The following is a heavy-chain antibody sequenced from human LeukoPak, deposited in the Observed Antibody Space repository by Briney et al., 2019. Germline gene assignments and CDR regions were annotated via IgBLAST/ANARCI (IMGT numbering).Heavy chain of an antibody. CDR3: ARDVTTRIPRGPYYFDY. D-gene: IGHD3-22*01. CDR1: GYTFTSYG. Sequence: GASVKVSCKASGYTFTSYGISRVRQAPGQGLEWMGWISAYNGNTNYAQKLQGRVTMTTDTSTSTAYMELRSLRSDDTAVYYCARDVTTRIPRGPYYFDYWGQGTLVTVSS. V-gene: IGHV1-18*01. J-gene: IGHJ4*02. CDR2: ISAYNGNT.